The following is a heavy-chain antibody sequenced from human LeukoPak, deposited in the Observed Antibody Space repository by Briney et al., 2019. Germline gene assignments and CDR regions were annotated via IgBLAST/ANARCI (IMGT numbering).Heavy chain of an antibody. Sequence: PGGSLRLSCAASGFTFSNAWMSWVRQAPGKGLEWVGRIKSKTDGGTTDYAAPVKGRFTISRDDSKNTLYLQMNSLKTEDKAVYYCTTDRGDYGSGTYEIYYYYMDVWGKGTTVTVSS. CDR3: TTDRGDYGSGTYEIYYYYMDV. J-gene: IGHJ6*03. CDR1: GFTFSNAW. D-gene: IGHD3-10*01. V-gene: IGHV3-15*01. CDR2: IKSKTDGGTT.